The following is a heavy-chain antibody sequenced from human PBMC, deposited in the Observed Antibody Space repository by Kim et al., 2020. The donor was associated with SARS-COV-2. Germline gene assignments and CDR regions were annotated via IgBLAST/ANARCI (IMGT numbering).Heavy chain of an antibody. D-gene: IGHD5-18*01. Sequence: SPSFQGHVTISADKSIRTAYLQWSSLKASDTAMYYCARDKTAMATLFDYWGQGTLVTVSS. V-gene: IGHV5-10-1*01. CDR3: ARDKTAMATLFDY. J-gene: IGHJ4*02.